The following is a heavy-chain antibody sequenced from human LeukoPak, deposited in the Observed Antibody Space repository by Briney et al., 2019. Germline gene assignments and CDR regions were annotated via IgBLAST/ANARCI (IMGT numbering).Heavy chain of an antibody. V-gene: IGHV6-1*01. D-gene: IGHD6-13*01. CDR1: GDSVSSISAA. J-gene: IGHJ4*02. CDR2: TFYRSKWYH. Sequence: SQTLSLTCAISGDSVSSISAAWNWIRQSPSRGLEWLGRTFYRSKWYHDYAVSVKSRITINTDTSTNQFSVQLTAVTPEATAVYCCARDVSSSGDYWGQGTLVIVSS. CDR3: ARDVSSSGDY.